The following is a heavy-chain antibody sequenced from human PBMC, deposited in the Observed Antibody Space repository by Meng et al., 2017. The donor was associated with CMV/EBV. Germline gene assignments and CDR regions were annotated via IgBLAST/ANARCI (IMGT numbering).Heavy chain of an antibody. V-gene: IGHV4-31*03. D-gene: IGHD5-24*01. J-gene: IGHJ4*02. Sequence: TVSGGSISSGGYYWSWIRQHPGKGLEWIGYIYYSGSTYYNPSLKSRVTISVDTSKNQFSLKLSSVTAADTAVYYCARSGDGYNSMDYWGQGTLVTSPQ. CDR1: GGSISSGGYY. CDR3: ARSGDGYNSMDY. CDR2: IYYSGST.